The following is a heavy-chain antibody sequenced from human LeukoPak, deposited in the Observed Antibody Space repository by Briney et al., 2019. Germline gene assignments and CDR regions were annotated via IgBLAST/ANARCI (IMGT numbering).Heavy chain of an antibody. CDR2: IYTSGST. V-gene: IGHV4-4*07. Sequence: SETLSLTCTVSGGSISSYYWSWIRQPAGKGLEWIGRIYTSGSTNYNPSLKSRVTMSVDTSKNQFSLKLSSVTAADTAVYYCARESPHYYGSGRQNWFDPWGQGTLVTVPS. D-gene: IGHD3-10*01. J-gene: IGHJ5*02. CDR3: ARESPHYYGSGRQNWFDP. CDR1: GGSISSYY.